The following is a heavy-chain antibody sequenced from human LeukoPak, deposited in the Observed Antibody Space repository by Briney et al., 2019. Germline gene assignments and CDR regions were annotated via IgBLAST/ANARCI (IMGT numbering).Heavy chain of an antibody. CDR3: ARVGATGTADY. D-gene: IGHD1-1*01. V-gene: IGHV3-11*06. Sequence: GGSLRLSCVAFGFTFSDYYMSWICQAPGKGLEWVSYISKSGSDTNFADSVRGRFTISRDDAKNSMYLQMNSLRGEDTAVYYCARVGATGTADYWGQGTLVTVS. CDR1: GFTFSDYY. J-gene: IGHJ4*02. CDR2: ISKSGSDT.